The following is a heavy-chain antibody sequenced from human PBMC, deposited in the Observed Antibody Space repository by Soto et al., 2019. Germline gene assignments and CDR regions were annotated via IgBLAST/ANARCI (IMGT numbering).Heavy chain of an antibody. CDR3: ATLGYAPTY. Sequence: GGSLRLSCAASGFSFTDHYMDWVRQAPGKGLEWVGRARNKANSYTTEYAASVRGRFTISRDDSENSLYLQMDSLKTEDAAVYYCATLGYAPTYWGQGTLVTVSS. J-gene: IGHJ4*02. D-gene: IGHD2-15*01. V-gene: IGHV3-72*01. CDR1: GFSFTDHY. CDR2: ARNKANSYTT.